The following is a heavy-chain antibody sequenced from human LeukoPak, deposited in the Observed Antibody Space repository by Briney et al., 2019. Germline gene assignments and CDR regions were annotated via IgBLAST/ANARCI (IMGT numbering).Heavy chain of an antibody. V-gene: IGHV3-30*18. CDR3: AKVKWGYSNSWYQNY. Sequence: RGSLRLSCAASGFTFSNYGMHWVRQAPGKGLEWVAVISYDGIKKYYADSVKGRFTISRDNSKNTLYLQMDSLRAEDTAVYYCAKVKWGYSNSWYQNYWGQGTLVTVSS. D-gene: IGHD6-13*01. CDR2: ISYDGIKK. J-gene: IGHJ4*02. CDR1: GFTFSNYG.